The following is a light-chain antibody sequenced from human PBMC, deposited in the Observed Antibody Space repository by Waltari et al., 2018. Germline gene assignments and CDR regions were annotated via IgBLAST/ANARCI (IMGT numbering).Light chain of an antibody. J-gene: IGLJ3*02. CDR2: EVS. V-gene: IGLV2-14*01. CDR1: SSDVGGHDY. CDR3: SSYTSSSTPVV. Sequence: QSALTQPASVSGSPGQSITISCTGTSSDVGGHDYVSWYQQHPGKAPNVMIYEVSNRPSGVSTRFSGSKSGNTASLTISGLQTEDEADYYCSSYTSSSTPVVFGGGTKLTVL.